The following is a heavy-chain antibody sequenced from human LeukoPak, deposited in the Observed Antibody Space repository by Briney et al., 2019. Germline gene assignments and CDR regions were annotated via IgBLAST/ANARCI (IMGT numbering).Heavy chain of an antibody. CDR3: ARDSALAQAVMFDY. V-gene: IGHV4-38-2*02. CDR1: GYSIRNGYN. CDR2: IYQSGNT. J-gene: IGHJ4*02. Sequence: SETLSLTCTVSGYSIRNGYNWGWIRLSPVRGLEWLGSIYQSGNTYDNPSLKSRVTLSIDTSKNQLSLKLTSVTAADTAVYYCARDSALAQAVMFDYWGQGTLVTVSS. D-gene: IGHD6-19*01.